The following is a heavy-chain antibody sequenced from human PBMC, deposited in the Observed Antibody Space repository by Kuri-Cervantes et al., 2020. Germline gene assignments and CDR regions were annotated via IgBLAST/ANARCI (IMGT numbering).Heavy chain of an antibody. J-gene: IGHJ4*02. CDR1: GFTFTHNY. CDR2: ISPNSGGT. Sequence: ASVKVSCKASGFTFTHNYIHWVRQAPGQGLEWMGWISPNSGGTNYSQKFQGRVTMTRDTSISTAYMELSSLRAEDTAVYYCARGHDYWGQGTLVTVSS. V-gene: IGHV1-2*02. CDR3: ARGHDY.